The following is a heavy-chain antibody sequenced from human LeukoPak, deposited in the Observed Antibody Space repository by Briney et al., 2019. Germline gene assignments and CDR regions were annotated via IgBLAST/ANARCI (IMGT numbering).Heavy chain of an antibody. CDR2: ISGSAGDT. CDR3: AKDRRQGATSYYYFGMDV. J-gene: IGHJ6*04. V-gene: IGHV3-23*01. CDR1: GFAFNVYA. D-gene: IGHD3-16*01. Sequence: PGRSLRLSCVASGFAFNVYAMNCVRQAPGKGLEWVSVISGSAGDTKYADSVTGRFTISRDNSKNTLYLQMNSLRAEDTAIYHCAKDRRQGATSYYYFGMDVWGEGTTVTVSS.